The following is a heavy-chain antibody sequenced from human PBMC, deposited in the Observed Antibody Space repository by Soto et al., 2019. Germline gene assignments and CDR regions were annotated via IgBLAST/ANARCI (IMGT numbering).Heavy chain of an antibody. CDR3: ASEPRPLRGPTLLFDY. CDR1: GFTFSSFC. D-gene: IGHD3-16*01. V-gene: IGHV3-48*02. Sequence: EEQLVESGGGLVQPGGSLRLSCSASGFTFSSFCMNWVRQAPGKGLEWVSHICNNNNDILHADSVRGRLTISRDNAKNSLYLQMNSLRDEDTAVYYCASEPRPLRGPTLLFDYWGQGILVTVSS. CDR2: ICNNNNDI. J-gene: IGHJ4*02.